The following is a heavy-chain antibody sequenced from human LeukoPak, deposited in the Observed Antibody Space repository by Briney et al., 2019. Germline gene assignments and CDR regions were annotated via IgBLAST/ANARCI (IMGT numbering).Heavy chain of an antibody. D-gene: IGHD5-12*01. CDR2: MKGDGSVI. CDR3: AKSVASDAY. CDR1: GFTFSTYW. Sequence: GGSLRLSCAASGFTFSTYWMTWVRQAPGKGLEWVANMKGDGSVIYYVDSVKGRFTISRDNAKNLLYLQMNGLIPEDTAVYYCAKSVASDAYWGQGTLVTVSS. V-gene: IGHV3-7*01. J-gene: IGHJ4*02.